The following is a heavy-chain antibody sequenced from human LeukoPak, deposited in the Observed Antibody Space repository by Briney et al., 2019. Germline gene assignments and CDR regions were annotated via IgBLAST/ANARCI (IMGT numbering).Heavy chain of an antibody. V-gene: IGHV3-23*01. CDR3: AKVLTTDPQFSYFDY. Sequence: PWGSLRLSCAASGFSFSSYAMSWVRQAPGKGLEWVSAISGSGDSTYYADSVRGRFTISRDNSKNTLYLQMNSLRAEDTAVYYCAKVLTTDPQFSYFDYWGQGTLVTVSS. J-gene: IGHJ4*02. CDR2: ISGSGDST. CDR1: GFSFSSYA. D-gene: IGHD4/OR15-4a*01.